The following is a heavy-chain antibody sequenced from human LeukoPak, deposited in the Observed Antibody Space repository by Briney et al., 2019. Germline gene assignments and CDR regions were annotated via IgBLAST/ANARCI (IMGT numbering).Heavy chain of an antibody. CDR1: GFTFSNAW. D-gene: IGHD3-10*01. CDR3: TTDAASRLVRGSPPYYFDY. V-gene: IGHV3-15*01. Sequence: GGSLRLSCAASGFTFSNAWMTWVRQAPGKGLEWVGRITSRTDGGTTDYTAPVKGRFTISSDDSKNTVYLQMNSLKTEDTAVYYCTTDAASRLVRGSPPYYFDYWGQGSLVTVSS. J-gene: IGHJ4*02. CDR2: ITSRTDGGTT.